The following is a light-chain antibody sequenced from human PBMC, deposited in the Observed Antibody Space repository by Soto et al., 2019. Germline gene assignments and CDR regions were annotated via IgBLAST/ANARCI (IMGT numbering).Light chain of an antibody. CDR3: QQRSNWPLLT. J-gene: IGKJ4*01. CDR2: DAS. Sequence: EIVLTQSPATLSLSPGERATLSCRASQSVSSYLAWYQQKPGQAPRLLIYDASNRATGIPARFSGSGSGTDFTLTISSLDPEDFAVYYCQQRSNWPLLTFGGGTKLEIK. CDR1: QSVSSY. V-gene: IGKV3-11*01.